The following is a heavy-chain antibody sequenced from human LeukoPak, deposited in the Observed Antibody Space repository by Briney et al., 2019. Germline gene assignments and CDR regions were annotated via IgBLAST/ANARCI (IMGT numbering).Heavy chain of an antibody. CDR1: GYTFTGYY. CDR2: INPNSGGT. Sequence: ASVKVSCKASGYTFTGYYMHWVRQAPGQGLEWMGWINPNSGGTNYAQKFQGRVTMTTDTSTSTAYMELRSLRSDDTAVYYCARAGYPYDSSGYYYPTHQIPGYYYYMDVWGKGTTVTVSS. J-gene: IGHJ6*03. V-gene: IGHV1-2*02. CDR3: ARAGYPYDSSGYYYPTHQIPGYYYYMDV. D-gene: IGHD3-22*01.